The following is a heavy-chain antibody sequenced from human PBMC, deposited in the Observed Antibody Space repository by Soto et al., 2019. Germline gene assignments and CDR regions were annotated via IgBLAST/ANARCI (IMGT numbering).Heavy chain of an antibody. V-gene: IGHV4-59*01. CDR3: ARSPGADTFDY. CDR1: GGSISSYY. CDR2: IYYSGST. D-gene: IGHD1-26*01. Sequence: SETLSLTCTVSGGSISSYYWSWIRQPPGKGLEWIGYIYYSGSTNYNPSLKSRVTISVDTSKNQFSLKLSSVTAADTAVYYCARSPGADTFDYWGQGTLVTVSS. J-gene: IGHJ4*02.